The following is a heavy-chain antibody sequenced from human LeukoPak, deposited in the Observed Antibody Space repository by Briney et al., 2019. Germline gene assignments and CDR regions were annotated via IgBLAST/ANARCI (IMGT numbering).Heavy chain of an antibody. D-gene: IGHD2-2*01. CDR3: ARGGPYCSSTSCPYYYYYMDV. V-gene: IGHV3-23*01. CDR1: GFTFSTYA. CDR2: ISGSTGRT. Sequence: GGSLRLSCAASGFTFSTYAMSWVRQAPGKGLEWVSAISGSTGRTYYADSVKGRFTISRDNSKNTLYLQMNSLRAEDTAVYYCARGGPYCSSTSCPYYYYYMDVWGKGTTVTVSS. J-gene: IGHJ6*03.